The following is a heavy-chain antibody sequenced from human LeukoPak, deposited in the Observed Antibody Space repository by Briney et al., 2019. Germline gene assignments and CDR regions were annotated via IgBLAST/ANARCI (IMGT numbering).Heavy chain of an antibody. Sequence: SETLSLTCTVSGGSISSYYWSWIRQPPGRGLEWIGYIYYSGSTSYNPSLKSRVTISVDTSKNQFSLKLTSVTAADTAVYYCARGFDAHNAFDIWGQGTMVTVSS. CDR1: GGSISSYY. CDR2: IYYSGST. CDR3: ARGFDAHNAFDI. V-gene: IGHV4-59*08. D-gene: IGHD3-9*01. J-gene: IGHJ3*02.